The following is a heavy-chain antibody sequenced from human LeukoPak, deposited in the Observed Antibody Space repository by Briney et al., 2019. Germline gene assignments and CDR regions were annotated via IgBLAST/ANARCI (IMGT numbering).Heavy chain of an antibody. CDR2: IKQDGSEK. CDR3: ARYDYVWGKTFDI. Sequence: GGSLRLSCAASGFTFSTYWMSWVRQAPGKGLKWVANIKQDGSEKYFVDSVKGRFTISRDNAKNSLYLQMNSLRAEDTAVYYCARYDYVWGKTFDIWSQGTMVTVSS. D-gene: IGHD3-16*01. CDR1: GFTFSTYW. V-gene: IGHV3-7*01. J-gene: IGHJ3*02.